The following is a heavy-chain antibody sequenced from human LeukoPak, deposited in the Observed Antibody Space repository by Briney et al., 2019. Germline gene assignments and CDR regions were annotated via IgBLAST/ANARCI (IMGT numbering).Heavy chain of an antibody. D-gene: IGHD2-2*01. CDR2: ISGSGGST. V-gene: IGHV3-23*01. CDR3: AKDIVVVPAATFDY. J-gene: IGHJ4*02. Sequence: GGSLRLSCAASGFTFSSYGMSWVRQAPGKGLEWVSAISGSGGSTYYADSVKGRFTISRDNSKNTLYLQMNSLRAEDTAVYYCAKDIVVVPAATFDYWGQGTLVTVSS. CDR1: GFTFSSYG.